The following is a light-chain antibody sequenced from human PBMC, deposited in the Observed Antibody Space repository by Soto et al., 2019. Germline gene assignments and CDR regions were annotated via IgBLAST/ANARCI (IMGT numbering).Light chain of an antibody. CDR3: QQYYSPPLT. CDR2: WAS. Sequence: DIVMTQSPDSLAVSLGERATINCKSSQSVLYSSNNKNYLAWYQQRPGQPPKLLIYWASTRESGVPDRFSGSGSGTDFTLTIRSLQAEDVAVYFCQQYYSPPLTFGGGTKVEI. CDR1: QSVLYSSNNKNY. V-gene: IGKV4-1*01. J-gene: IGKJ4*01.